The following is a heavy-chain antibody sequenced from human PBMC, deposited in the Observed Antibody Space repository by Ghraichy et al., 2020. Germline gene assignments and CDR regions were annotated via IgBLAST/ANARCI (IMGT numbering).Heavy chain of an antibody. Sequence: GGSLRLSCAASGFTFSSYAMSWVRQAPGKGLVWVSAISGSGGSTYYADSVKGRFTISRDNSKNTLYLQMNSLRAEDTAVYYCAKVDSSGWYYFDYWGQGTLVTVSS. CDR3: AKVDSSGWYYFDY. V-gene: IGHV3-23*01. J-gene: IGHJ4*02. CDR1: GFTFSSYA. CDR2: ISGSGGST. D-gene: IGHD6-19*01.